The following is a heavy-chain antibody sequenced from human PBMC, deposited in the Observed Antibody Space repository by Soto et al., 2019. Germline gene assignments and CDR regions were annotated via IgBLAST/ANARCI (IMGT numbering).Heavy chain of an antibody. D-gene: IGHD2-21*01. CDR2: IKHDGTEK. J-gene: IGHJ4*02. CDR1: GFTLNGYW. CDR3: ARSYF. Sequence: EVQLVESGGGLVQPGGSLRLSCAASGFTLNGYWMSWVRQAPGKGLEWVASIKHDGTEKYYMDSVEGRFTISRDNAKNSLYLQMNRLTAEDTAIYYCARSYFWGQGTLVTVSS. V-gene: IGHV3-7*05.